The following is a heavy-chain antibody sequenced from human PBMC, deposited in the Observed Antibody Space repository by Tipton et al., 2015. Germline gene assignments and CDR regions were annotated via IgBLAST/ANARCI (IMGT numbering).Heavy chain of an antibody. J-gene: IGHJ4*02. CDR3: ASFGIYDSNGHYYFDY. D-gene: IGHD3-22*01. V-gene: IGHV4-59*11. CDR2: IYYSGST. CDR1: GDAISSHY. Sequence: TLSLTCNVSGDAISSHYWSWIRQPPGKGLEWIGNIYYSGSTKYNPSLKSRVTISVDTSKNQFSLRLSSVTAADTAVYYCASFGIYDSNGHYYFDYWGQGTLVTVSS.